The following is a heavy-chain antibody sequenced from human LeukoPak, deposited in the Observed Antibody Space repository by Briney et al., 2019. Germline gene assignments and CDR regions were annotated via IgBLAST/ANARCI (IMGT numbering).Heavy chain of an antibody. V-gene: IGHV3-23*01. D-gene: IGHD2-15*01. CDR1: GFTFSSYA. CDR2: ISGSGGST. CDR3: AKDKSGCFGFPLFDY. J-gene: IGHJ4*02. Sequence: GGSLRLSCAASGFTFSSYAMSWVRQAPGKGLEWVSAISGSGGSTYYADSVKGRFTISRDNSKNTLYLQMNSLRAEDTAVYYCAKDKSGCFGFPLFDYWGQGTLVTVSS.